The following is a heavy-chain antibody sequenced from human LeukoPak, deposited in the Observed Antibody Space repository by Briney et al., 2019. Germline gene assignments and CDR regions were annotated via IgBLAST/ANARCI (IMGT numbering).Heavy chain of an antibody. CDR1: GGSISSSSYY. J-gene: IGHJ4*02. V-gene: IGHV4-39*07. D-gene: IGHD6-13*01. CDR2: IYYSGST. CDR3: ASLQQLVFGGYY. Sequence: SETLSLTCTVSGGSISSSSYYWGWIRQPPGKGLEWIGSIYYSGSTYYNPSLKSRVTISVDTSKNQFSLKLSSVTAADTAVYYCASLQQLVFGGYYWGQGTLVTVSS.